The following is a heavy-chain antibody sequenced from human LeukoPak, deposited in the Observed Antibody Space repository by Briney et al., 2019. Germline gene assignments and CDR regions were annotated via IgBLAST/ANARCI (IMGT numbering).Heavy chain of an antibody. Sequence: ASVKVSCKASGYTFTGYYMHWVRQAPGQGLEWMGRINPNSGGTNYAQKFQGRVTITRDTSISTAYMELSRLRSDDTAVYYCARDRPTDRYGFDYWGQGTLVTVSS. CDR3: ARDRPTDRYGFDY. CDR2: INPNSGGT. CDR1: GYTFTGYY. D-gene: IGHD3-9*01. J-gene: IGHJ4*02. V-gene: IGHV1-2*06.